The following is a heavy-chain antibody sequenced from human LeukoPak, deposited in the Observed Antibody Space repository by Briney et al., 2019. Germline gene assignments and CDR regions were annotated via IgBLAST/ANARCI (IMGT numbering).Heavy chain of an antibody. CDR1: GFTFSSYA. Sequence: GGSLRLSCAASGFTFSSYAMSWVRQAPGKGLEWVSAISFSGGSTYYADSVKGRFTISRDDSKSTLYLQMNSLRAEDTAVYYCAKESGIRSYGAYFPHWAQGTLVTVSS. V-gene: IGHV3-23*01. CDR3: AKESGIRSYGAYFPH. CDR2: ISFSGGST. D-gene: IGHD4-17*01. J-gene: IGHJ1*01.